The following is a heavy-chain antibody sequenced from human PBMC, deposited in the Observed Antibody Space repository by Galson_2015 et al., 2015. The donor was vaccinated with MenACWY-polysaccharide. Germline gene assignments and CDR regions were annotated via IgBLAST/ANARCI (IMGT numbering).Heavy chain of an antibody. CDR2: ISAGNGRT. J-gene: IGHJ4*02. V-gene: IGHV1-3*01. CDR3: ARDSENLDY. D-gene: IGHD6-19*01. Sequence: SVKVSCKASGYIFTNYAMHWVRQAPGQSFEWMGWISAGNGRTEYSQKFQGRVTIPRDTSASTAYMEVSSLRSEDTAVYYCARDSENLDYWGQGTLVTVSS. CDR1: GYIFTNYA.